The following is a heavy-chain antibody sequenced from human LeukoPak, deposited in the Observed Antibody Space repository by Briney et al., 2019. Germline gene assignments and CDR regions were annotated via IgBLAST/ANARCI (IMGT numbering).Heavy chain of an antibody. CDR2: TYYRSKWYN. V-gene: IGHV6-1*01. J-gene: IGHJ4*02. D-gene: IGHD6-19*01. CDR1: GDSVSSNTAG. Sequence: SQTLSLTCAISGDSVSSNTAGWSWIRQSPSRGLEWLGRTYYRSKWYNDDAGSVKSRITINADTAKNQFSLQLNSVTPEDTAVYYCARGWLGSGLDYWGQGTLVTVSS. CDR3: ARGWLGSGLDY.